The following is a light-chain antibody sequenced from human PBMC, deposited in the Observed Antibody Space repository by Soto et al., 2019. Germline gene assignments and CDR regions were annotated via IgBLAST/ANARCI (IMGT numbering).Light chain of an antibody. V-gene: IGLV2-23*02. J-gene: IGLJ3*02. Sequence: QSALTQPASVSGSPGQSITISCTGTSSAVGSYNLVSWYQQHPGKAPKLMIYEVSKWPSGVSNRFSGSKSGNTASLTISGLQAEDEADYYCCSYASSNVWVFGGGTKLTVL. CDR2: EVS. CDR3: CSYASSNVWV. CDR1: SSAVGSYNL.